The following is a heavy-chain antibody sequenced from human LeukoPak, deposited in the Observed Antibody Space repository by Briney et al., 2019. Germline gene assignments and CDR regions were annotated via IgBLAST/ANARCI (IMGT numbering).Heavy chain of an antibody. CDR3: ARLYGTGCYGGPGY. D-gene: IGHD6-19*01. CDR2: IKEDGTET. CDR1: EFSFSSHW. J-gene: IGHJ4*02. V-gene: IGHV3-7*01. Sequence: GGSLRLSCAGSEFSFSSHWMSWVRQAPGKGLEWVANIKEDGTETFYVDSVKGRFTVSRDNAKNSLYLQVSSLRAEDTAVYYCARLYGTGCYGGPGYWGQGTLVAVSS.